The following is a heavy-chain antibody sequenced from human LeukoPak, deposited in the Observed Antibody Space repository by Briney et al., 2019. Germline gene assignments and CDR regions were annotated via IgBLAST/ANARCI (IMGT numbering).Heavy chain of an antibody. V-gene: IGHV3-30*04. J-gene: IGHJ4*02. CDR3: ARDHGGFDY. CDR1: VFTFSSYA. Sequence: TGGSLRLSCAASVFTFSSYAMHWVRQAPGKGLEWVAVISYDGSSKYYADSVKGRFTISRDNSKNTLYLQMNSLRAEDTAVYYCARDHGGFDYWGQGTLVTVSS. CDR2: ISYDGSSK. D-gene: IGHD3-16*01.